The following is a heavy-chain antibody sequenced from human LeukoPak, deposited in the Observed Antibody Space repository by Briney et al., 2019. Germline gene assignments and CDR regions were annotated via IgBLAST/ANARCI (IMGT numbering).Heavy chain of an antibody. J-gene: IGHJ4*02. D-gene: IGHD5-12*01. Sequence: SETLSLPCTVSGGSITNYYWNWIRQPPGKGLEWIGYIYYSGSTNYNPSLKSRVTISVDTSKNQFSLRLTSVSAADTAVYYCARGFDSKSTYFDYWGQGTLLTVSS. CDR1: GGSITNYY. V-gene: IGHV4-59*01. CDR3: ARGFDSKSTYFDY. CDR2: IYYSGST.